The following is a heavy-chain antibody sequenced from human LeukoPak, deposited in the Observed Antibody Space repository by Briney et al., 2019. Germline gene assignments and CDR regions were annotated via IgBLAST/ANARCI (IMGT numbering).Heavy chain of an antibody. J-gene: IGHJ5*02. CDR3: AGNCSSTSCDSRNWFDP. Sequence: SETLSLTCAVYGGSFSGYYWSWIRQPPGKGLEWIGEINHSGSTNYNPAPKSRVTISVDTSKYQFSLKLSSVTAADTAVYYCAGNCSSTSCDSRNWFDPWGQGTLVTVSS. CDR1: GGSFSGYY. D-gene: IGHD2-2*02. V-gene: IGHV4-34*01. CDR2: INHSGST.